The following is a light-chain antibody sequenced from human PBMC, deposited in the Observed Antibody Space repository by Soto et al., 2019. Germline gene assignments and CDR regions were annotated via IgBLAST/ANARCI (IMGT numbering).Light chain of an antibody. V-gene: IGLV3-21*04. CDR3: QVWDIMTDNYV. CDR2: YDS. CDR1: NIGDKR. Sequence: SYELTQPPSVSVAPEKTTTITCGGNNIGDKRVHWYRQKPGQAPVLLISYDSDRPSGIPERFSGSNSGNTATLTISRVEAGDEGDYYCQVWDIMTDNYVFGGGTKLTVL. J-gene: IGLJ1*01.